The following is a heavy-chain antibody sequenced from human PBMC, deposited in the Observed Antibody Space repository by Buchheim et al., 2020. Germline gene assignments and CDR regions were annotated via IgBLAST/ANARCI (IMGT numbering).Heavy chain of an antibody. Sequence: QVQLVESGGGVVQPGRSLGLSCAASGFPFSSYAIHWVRQAPGKWLEWVAVISHNGKNKYYADSVKGRFTISRDNSNDMVFLQMNSLRSEDTAVYYCARVYGSGSAEYFEHWGQGTL. J-gene: IGHJ1*01. D-gene: IGHD3-10*01. V-gene: IGHV3-30*04. CDR2: ISHNGKNK. CDR1: GFPFSSYA. CDR3: ARVYGSGSAEYFEH.